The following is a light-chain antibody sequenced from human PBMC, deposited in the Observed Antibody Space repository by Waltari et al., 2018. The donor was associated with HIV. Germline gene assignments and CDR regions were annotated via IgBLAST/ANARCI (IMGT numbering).Light chain of an antibody. V-gene: IGKV4-1*01. CDR1: RCILYSSNNQNY. J-gene: IGKJ4*01. CDR2: WAS. Sequence: IVMTEHPNSLAVSLGERATINCRSSRCILYSSNNQNYLAWYQQKPGQSPKVLIYWASTRASGVPDRFSGSWSGTNFSLTISSLQSDDVALYYCQQYYTIGPTFGGGTKVE. CDR3: QQYYTIGPT.